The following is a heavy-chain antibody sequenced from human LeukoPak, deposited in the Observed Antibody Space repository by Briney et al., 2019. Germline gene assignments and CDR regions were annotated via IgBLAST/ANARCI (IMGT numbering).Heavy chain of an antibody. J-gene: IGHJ6*03. CDR1: GYSFTSYW. Sequence: GESLKISRKGSGYSFTSYWIGWVRQMPGKGLEWMGIIYPGDSDTRYSPSFQGQVTISADKSISTAYLQWSSLKASDTAMNYCARTLTYYYYYMDVWGKGTTVTVSS. CDR2: IYPGDSDT. V-gene: IGHV5-51*01. CDR3: ARTLTYYYYYMDV.